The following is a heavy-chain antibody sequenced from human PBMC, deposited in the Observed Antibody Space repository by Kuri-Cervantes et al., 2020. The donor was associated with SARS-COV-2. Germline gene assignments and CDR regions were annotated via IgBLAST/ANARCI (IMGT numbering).Heavy chain of an antibody. CDR2: INSISSNI. CDR1: GFTFSNYG. CDR3: ARVAAAGGLDY. J-gene: IGHJ4*02. Sequence: GESLKISCAVSGFTFSNYGMNWVRQAPGKGLEWVAHINSISSNIGYADSVKGRFTISRDNAKNSLYLQMNSLRADDTALYYCARVAAAGGLDYWGQGTLVTVSS. V-gene: IGHV3-48*04. D-gene: IGHD6-13*01.